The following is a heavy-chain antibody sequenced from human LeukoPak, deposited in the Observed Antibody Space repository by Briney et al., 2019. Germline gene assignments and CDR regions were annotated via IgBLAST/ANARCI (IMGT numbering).Heavy chain of an antibody. D-gene: IGHD3-3*01. CDR1: GFTFSDYY. J-gene: IGHJ4*02. CDR2: ISSSGSTI. V-gene: IGHV3-11*04. CDR3: ARERYDFWSGYYPYYYFDY. Sequence: PGGSLRLSCAASGFTFSDYYMSWIRQAPGKGLEWVSYISSSGSTIYYADSVKGRFTISRDNAKNSLYLQMSSLRAEDTAVYYCARERYDFWSGYYPYYYFDYWGQGTLVTVSS.